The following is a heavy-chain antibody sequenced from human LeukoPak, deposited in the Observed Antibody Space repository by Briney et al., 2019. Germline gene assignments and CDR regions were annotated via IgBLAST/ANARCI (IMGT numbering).Heavy chain of an antibody. D-gene: IGHD5-18*01. V-gene: IGHV4-59*08. Sequence: SETLSLTCTVSGGSISSYYWSWIRQPPGKGPEWIGYIYYSGSTNYNPSLKSRVTISVDTSKNQFSLKLSSVTAADTAVYYCARYLRYSYGLDYWGQGTLVTVSS. CDR1: GGSISSYY. CDR3: ARYLRYSYGLDY. J-gene: IGHJ4*02. CDR2: IYYSGST.